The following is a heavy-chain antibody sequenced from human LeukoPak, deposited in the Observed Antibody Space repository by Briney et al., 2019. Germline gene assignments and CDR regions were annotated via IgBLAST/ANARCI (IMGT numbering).Heavy chain of an antibody. J-gene: IGHJ4*02. CDR3: ARHLAGQETNFDY. D-gene: IGHD1-14*01. V-gene: IGHV4-39*01. CDR2: IYYSGST. Sequence: WVRQPPGKGLEWIGSIYYSGSTYYNPSLKSRVTISVDTSKNQFSLKLSSVTAADTAVYYCARHLAGQETNFDYWGQGTLVTVSS.